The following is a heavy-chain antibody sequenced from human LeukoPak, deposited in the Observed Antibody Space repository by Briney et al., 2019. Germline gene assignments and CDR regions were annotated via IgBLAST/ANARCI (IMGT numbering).Heavy chain of an antibody. CDR3: ARYGTVGRVDAFDI. CDR1: GGSISSYY. D-gene: IGHD3/OR15-3a*01. J-gene: IGHJ3*02. CDR2: IYYSGST. Sequence: SETLSLTCTVSGGSISSYYWSWLRQPPGKGLEWIGYIYYSGSTNYNPSLKSRVTISVDTSKNQFSLKLSSLTAADTAVYYCARYGTVGRVDAFDIWGQGTMVTVSS. V-gene: IGHV4-59*12.